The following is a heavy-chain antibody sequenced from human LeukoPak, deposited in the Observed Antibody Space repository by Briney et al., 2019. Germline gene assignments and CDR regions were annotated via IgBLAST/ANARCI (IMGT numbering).Heavy chain of an antibody. CDR2: MNPNSGNT. J-gene: IGHJ3*02. V-gene: IGHV1-8*01. CDR1: GYTFTSYD. CDR3: AIMGFPYYDSSGYYWDAFDI. D-gene: IGHD3-22*01. Sequence: ASVKVSFKASGYTFTSYDINWVRQATGQGLEWMGWMNPNSGNTGYAQKFQGRVTMTRNTSISTAYMELSSLRSEDTAVYYCAIMGFPYYDSSGYYWDAFDIWGQGTMVTVSS.